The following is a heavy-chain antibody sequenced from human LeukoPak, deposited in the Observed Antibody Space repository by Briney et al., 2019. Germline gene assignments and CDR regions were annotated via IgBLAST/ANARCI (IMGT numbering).Heavy chain of an antibody. CDR2: IYPDDSGT. J-gene: IGHJ4*02. V-gene: IGHV5-51*01. CDR3: ARDGSNWLDY. CDR1: GYSFTSYW. D-gene: IGHD6-13*01. Sequence: GESLKISCKGSGYSFTSYWIGWVRQMPGKGLEWMGIIYPDDSGTRYSPSFEGQVTISVDKSTNTAYLQWSSLKASDTAMYYCARDGSNWLDYWGQGTLVTVSS.